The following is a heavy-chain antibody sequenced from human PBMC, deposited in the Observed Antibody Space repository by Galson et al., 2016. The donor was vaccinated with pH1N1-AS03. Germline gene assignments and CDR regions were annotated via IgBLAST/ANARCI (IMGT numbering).Heavy chain of an antibody. D-gene: IGHD3-3*01. J-gene: IGHJ6*03. Sequence: LRLSCAASGFSFSTYAMTWVRQAPGKGLEWVSGISGSGGTTYYAESVKGRSAISRDNSKNTLYLLMNSLRAEDTAVYNCAKGDDFWSGYSPNYYYCMDVWGKGTTVTVSS. CDR3: AKGDDFWSGYSPNYYYCMDV. V-gene: IGHV3-23*01. CDR1: GFSFSTYA. CDR2: ISGSGGTT.